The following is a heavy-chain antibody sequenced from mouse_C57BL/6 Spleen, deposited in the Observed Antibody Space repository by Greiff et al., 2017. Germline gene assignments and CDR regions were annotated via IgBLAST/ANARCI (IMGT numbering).Heavy chain of an antibody. D-gene: IGHD3-2*02. Sequence: EVQLQQSGPELVKPGASVKISCKASGYSFTGYYMNWVKQSPEKSLEWIGEINPSTGGTTYNQKFKAKATLTVDKSSSTAYMQLKSLTSEDSAVYYCARSDSSGYVGSAMDYWGQGTSVTVSS. CDR1: GYSFTGYY. V-gene: IGHV1-42*01. J-gene: IGHJ4*01. CDR2: INPSTGGT. CDR3: ARSDSSGYVGSAMDY.